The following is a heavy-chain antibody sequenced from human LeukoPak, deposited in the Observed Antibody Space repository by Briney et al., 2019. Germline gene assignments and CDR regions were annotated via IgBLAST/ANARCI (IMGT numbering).Heavy chain of an antibody. D-gene: IGHD5-12*01. CDR3: AKDPSTAWRWFDP. V-gene: IGHV3-30*18. CDR1: GFTFSSYG. Sequence: GRSLRLSCAASGFTFSSYGMHWVRQAPGKGQEWVAVISYDGSNKYYADSVKGRFTISRDNSKNTLYLQMNSLRAEDTAVYYCAKDPSTAWRWFDPWGQGTLVTVSS. J-gene: IGHJ5*02. CDR2: ISYDGSNK.